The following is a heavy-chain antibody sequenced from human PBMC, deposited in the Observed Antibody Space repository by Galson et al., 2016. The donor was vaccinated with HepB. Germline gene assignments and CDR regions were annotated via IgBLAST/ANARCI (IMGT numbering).Heavy chain of an antibody. Sequence: SLRLSCAVSGFTFRNYEMHWVRQSPGRGLEWVAVISSDGRTKYLADSVRGRFTISRDNSKATLYLQMNSLTVEDTAIFYCAREPSPQDAPTAAMRGCFDPGGPGTLVTVSS. CDR1: GFTFRNYE. D-gene: IGHD2-21*02. V-gene: IGHV3-30*04. CDR2: ISSDGRTK. J-gene: IGHJ5*02. CDR3: AREPSPQDAPTAAMRGCFDP.